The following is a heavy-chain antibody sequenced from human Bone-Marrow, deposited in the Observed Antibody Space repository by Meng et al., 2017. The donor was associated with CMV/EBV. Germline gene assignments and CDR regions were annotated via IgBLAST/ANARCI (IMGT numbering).Heavy chain of an antibody. V-gene: IGHV1-69*10. Sequence: SVKVSCKGSGGTFSSYAISWVRQAPGQGLEWMGGIIPILGIANYAQKFQGRVTITADKSTSTAYMELSSLRSEDTAVYYCAAPYCSSTSCYSGGLDAFDIWGQGTMVTVSS. CDR3: AAPYCSSTSCYSGGLDAFDI. CDR1: GGTFSSYA. CDR2: IIPILGIA. D-gene: IGHD2-2*01. J-gene: IGHJ3*02.